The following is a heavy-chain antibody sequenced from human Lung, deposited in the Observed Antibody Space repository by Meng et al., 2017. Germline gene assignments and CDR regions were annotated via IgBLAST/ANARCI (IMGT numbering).Heavy chain of an antibody. D-gene: IGHD2-15*01. V-gene: IGHV3-74*01. CDR3: ARDVAGRGGY. CDR2: INTDGTTT. CDR1: GFTFSISW. J-gene: IGHJ4*02. Sequence: GPLVECRVGLVHPGGPRGLSSAASGFTFSISWMHWVRQAPGKGLVWVSRINTDGTTTTYADSVKGRFTISRDNAKNTLYLQMNSLRGEDTAVYYCARDVAGRGGYWGQGTLVTVSS.